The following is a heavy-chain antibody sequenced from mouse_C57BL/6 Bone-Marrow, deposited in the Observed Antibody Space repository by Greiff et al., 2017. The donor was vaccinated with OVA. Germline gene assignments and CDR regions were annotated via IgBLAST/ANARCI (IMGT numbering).Heavy chain of an antibody. D-gene: IGHD1-1*01. J-gene: IGHJ2*01. CDR3: ARRIGYYGSSYVYYFDY. V-gene: IGHV1S26*01. Sequence: QVQLQQSGPELVKPGASVKMSCKASGYTFTSYTMHWVKQRPGQGLEWIGYINPSSGYTKYNQKFKDKSTLTADKSSSTAYMQLRSLTSEDSAVYYCARRIGYYGSSYVYYFDYWGQGTTLTVSS. CDR2: INPSSGYT. CDR1: GYTFTSYT.